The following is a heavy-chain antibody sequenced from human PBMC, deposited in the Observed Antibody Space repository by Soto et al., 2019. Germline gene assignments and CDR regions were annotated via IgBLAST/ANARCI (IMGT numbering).Heavy chain of an antibody. CDR1: GGSISSDNW. CDR2: IYHSGST. Sequence: SETLSLTCAVSGGSISSDNWWNWVRQPPGTGLEWIGEIYHSGSTNYNPSLKSRVTISIDKSKNQFSPNLTFVTAADTAVYFCATEPSNDAVDVWGHGTMVTVSS. J-gene: IGHJ3*01. CDR3: ATEPSNDAVDV. V-gene: IGHV4-4*02.